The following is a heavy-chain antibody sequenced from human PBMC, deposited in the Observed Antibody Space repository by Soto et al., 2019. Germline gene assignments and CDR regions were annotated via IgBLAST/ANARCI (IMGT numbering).Heavy chain of an antibody. Sequence: QVQLQESGPGLVKPSGTLSLTCAVSGGSISSSNWWSWVRQPPGKGLEWIGEIYHSGSTNYNPSLKSRVTISGDKSKNQFSLKLISVPAADTAVYYCARETYYGILTGFAYYGLDVWGQGTTVTVSS. CDR2: IYHSGST. J-gene: IGHJ6*02. V-gene: IGHV4-4*02. D-gene: IGHD3-9*01. CDR1: GGSISSSNW. CDR3: ARETYYGILTGFAYYGLDV.